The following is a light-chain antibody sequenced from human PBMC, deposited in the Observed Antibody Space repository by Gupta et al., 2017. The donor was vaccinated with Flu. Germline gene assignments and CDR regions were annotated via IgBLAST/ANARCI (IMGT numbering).Light chain of an antibody. J-gene: IGLJ3*02. V-gene: IGLV3-25*03. Sequence: SYELTQPPSVSVSPGQTARITCSGDVLSKQFAYWYQQKQGQAPILMIYKDIERPSGNPERFSGSSSGTTFTLTISGVQSEDEADYYCHSADSSATWVFGGGTRLTVL. CDR2: KDI. CDR3: HSADSSATWV. CDR1: VLSKQF.